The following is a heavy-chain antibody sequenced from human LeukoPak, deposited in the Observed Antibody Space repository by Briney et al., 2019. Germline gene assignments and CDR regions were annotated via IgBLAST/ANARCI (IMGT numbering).Heavy chain of an antibody. Sequence: QSGGSLRLSRAASGFTFSNHAMSWVRQTPGKGLQWVSVISGSGRTTEYADSVKGRFTISRDNSKNTLSLQMNSLRVEDTAIYYCAKNVVVKRVIDYWGQGTLVTVS. V-gene: IGHV3-23*01. D-gene: IGHD2-15*01. CDR2: ISGSGRTT. CDR3: AKNVVVKRVIDY. CDR1: GFTFSNHA. J-gene: IGHJ4*02.